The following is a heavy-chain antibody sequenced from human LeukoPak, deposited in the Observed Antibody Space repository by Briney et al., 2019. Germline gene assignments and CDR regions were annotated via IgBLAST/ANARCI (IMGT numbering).Heavy chain of an antibody. CDR1: GFTFSSYA. CDR3: APRDIVVVPAARNGMDV. V-gene: IGHV3-23*01. D-gene: IGHD2-2*01. CDR2: ISGSGGST. J-gene: IGHJ6*02. Sequence: GGSLRLSCAASGFTFSSYAMSWVRQAPGKGLEWVSAISGSGGSTYYADSVKGRFTISRDNSKNTLYLQMNSLRAEDTAVYYCAPRDIVVVPAARNGMDVWGQGTTVPASS.